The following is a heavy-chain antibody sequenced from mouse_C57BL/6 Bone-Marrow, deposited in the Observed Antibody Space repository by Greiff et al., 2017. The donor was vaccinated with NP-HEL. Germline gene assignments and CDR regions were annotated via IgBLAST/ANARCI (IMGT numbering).Heavy chain of an antibody. V-gene: IGHV3-6*01. J-gene: IGHJ2*01. CDR2: ISYDGSN. Sequence: VQLQQSGPGLVKPSQSLSLTCSVTGYSITSGYYWNWIRQFPGNKLEWMGYISYDGSNNYNPSLKNRISITRDTSKNQFFLKLNSVTTEDTATYYCAKTGTFLFDYWGQGTTLTVSS. D-gene: IGHD4-1*01. CDR1: GYSITSGYY. CDR3: AKTGTFLFDY.